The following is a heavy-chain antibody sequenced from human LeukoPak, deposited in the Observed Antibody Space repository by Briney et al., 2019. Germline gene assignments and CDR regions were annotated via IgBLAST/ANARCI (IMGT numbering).Heavy chain of an antibody. CDR3: AKDRVAAAGAYFDY. D-gene: IGHD6-13*01. J-gene: IGHJ4*02. Sequence: PGGSLRLSCAASGFTFSSYSMTWVRQAPGKGLGWVSYISLSSSAIYYADSVKGRFTVSRDNSKNTLYLQMNSLRAEDSAVYYCAKDRVAAAGAYFDYWGQGTLVTVSS. V-gene: IGHV3-48*01. CDR2: ISLSSSAI. CDR1: GFTFSSYS.